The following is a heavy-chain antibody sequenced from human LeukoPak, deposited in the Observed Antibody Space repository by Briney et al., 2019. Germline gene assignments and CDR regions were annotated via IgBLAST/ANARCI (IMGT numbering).Heavy chain of an antibody. Sequence: VASVRVSCKASGYTLANYDMNWVRQAPGQGLEGMGWMNPNSGNTGYAQKFQGRVTITRKTSKNTAYMELSSLRSEDTAVYYCARGLRGGGWELLRIHYYYYMDVWGKGTTVTVSS. V-gene: IGHV1-8*03. CDR3: ARGLRGGGWELLRIHYYYYMDV. J-gene: IGHJ6*03. CDR2: MNPNSGNT. D-gene: IGHD1-26*01. CDR1: GYTLANYD.